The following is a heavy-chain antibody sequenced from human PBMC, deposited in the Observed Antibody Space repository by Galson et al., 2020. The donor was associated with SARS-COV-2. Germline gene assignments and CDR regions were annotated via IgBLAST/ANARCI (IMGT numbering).Heavy chain of an antibody. V-gene: IGHV3-21*01. J-gene: IGHJ6*02. CDR3: TRDIAAGHGDYGMDV. D-gene: IGHD6-19*01. Sequence: GESLKISCTASGFTFSSYSMNWVRQAPGKGLEWVSSMTSSSSSIYYADSVKGRFTMYRDNAKNSLFLQMNSLRSEDTALYYCTRDIAAGHGDYGMDVWGQGTTVTVSS. CDR1: GFTFSSYS. CDR2: MTSSSSSI.